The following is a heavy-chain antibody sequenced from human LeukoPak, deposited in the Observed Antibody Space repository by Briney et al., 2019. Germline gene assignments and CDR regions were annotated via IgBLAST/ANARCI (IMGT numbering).Heavy chain of an antibody. CDR2: IWATGST. CDR3: ARVRAYSDFVGNFDL. J-gene: IGHJ2*01. D-gene: IGHD4-11*01. CDR1: GGSISSHY. V-gene: IGHV4-4*07. Sequence: PSETLSLTCTVSGGSISSHYWSWIRQPAGKRLEWIGRIWATGSTVDNPSFRSRLTLPIDRSKSQLSLKLTSMTAADSAVYYCARVRAYSDFVGNFDLWGHGIPVTVSS.